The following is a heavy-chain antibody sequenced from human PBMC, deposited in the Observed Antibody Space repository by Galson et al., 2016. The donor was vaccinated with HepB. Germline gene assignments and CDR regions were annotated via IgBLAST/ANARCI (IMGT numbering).Heavy chain of an antibody. D-gene: IGHD2-15*01. Sequence: LRLSCAASGFSFSRYGMHWVRQAPGKGLEWVAVISYDGNNKNYADSVKGRFTISRDSSNNTLFLQMNSLRTEDTAVYYCAKERDVIAADPSLDSWGQGAPVTVSS. CDR2: ISYDGNNK. CDR1: GFSFSRYG. V-gene: IGHV3-30*18. CDR3: AKERDVIAADPSLDS. J-gene: IGHJ4*02.